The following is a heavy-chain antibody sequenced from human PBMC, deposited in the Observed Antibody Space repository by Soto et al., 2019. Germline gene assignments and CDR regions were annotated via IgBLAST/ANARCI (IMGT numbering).Heavy chain of an antibody. V-gene: IGHV1-69*06. D-gene: IGHD6-13*01. J-gene: IGHJ5*02. CDR1: GDTFSSYA. CDR2: IIPIFATA. CDR3: ARDSSSWDSHNWFDP. Sequence: QVQLVQSGAEVKKPGSSVTVSCKASGDTFSSYAISWVRQAPGQGLEWMGKIIPIFATATYEQKFKGRVTITADTSTSTVYTDLSSLRSEDTAVYYCARDSSSWDSHNWFDPWGQGTLVTVSS.